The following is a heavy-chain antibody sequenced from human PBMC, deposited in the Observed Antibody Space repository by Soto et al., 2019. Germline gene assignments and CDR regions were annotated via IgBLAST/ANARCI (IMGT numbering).Heavy chain of an antibody. CDR1: GFTFSSYA. V-gene: IGHV3-30-3*01. J-gene: IGHJ4*02. D-gene: IGHD6-19*01. CDR3: ARETYSSGWTPTFDY. CDR2: ISYDGSNK. Sequence: QVQLVESGGGVVQPGRSLRLSCAASGFTFSSYAMHWVRQAPGKGLEWVAVISYDGSNKYYADSVKGRFTISRDNSKNSLYLQMNSLRAEDTVVYYCARETYSSGWTPTFDYWGQGTLVTVSS.